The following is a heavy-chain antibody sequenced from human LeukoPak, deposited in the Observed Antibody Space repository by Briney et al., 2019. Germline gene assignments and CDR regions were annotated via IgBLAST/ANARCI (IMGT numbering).Heavy chain of an antibody. Sequence: SETLSLTCAVSGGSISSGGYSWSWIRQPPGKGLEWIGYIYYSGSTYYNPSLKSRVTISVDTSKNQFSLQLNSVTPEDTAVYYCAREADEYSYGAFDYWGQGTLVTVSS. J-gene: IGHJ4*02. CDR1: GGSISSGGYS. CDR3: AREADEYSYGAFDY. CDR2: IYYSGST. D-gene: IGHD5-18*01. V-gene: IGHV4-30-4*07.